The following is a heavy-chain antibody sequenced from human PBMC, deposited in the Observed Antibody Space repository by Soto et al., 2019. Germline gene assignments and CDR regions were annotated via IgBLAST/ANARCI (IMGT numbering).Heavy chain of an antibody. CDR2: VSYDGNNK. CDR1: GVTFSSYG. Sequence: PGGSLRLSCVASGVTFSSYGIHWVRQAPGKGLEWVAVVSYDGNNKHYADSVKGRFTISRDNSENMVPLQMNSLKTEDTAVYYCAKDTYYHDSSGYYVFDYWGQGT. CDR3: AKDTYYHDSSGYYVFDY. J-gene: IGHJ4*02. D-gene: IGHD3-22*01. V-gene: IGHV3-30*18.